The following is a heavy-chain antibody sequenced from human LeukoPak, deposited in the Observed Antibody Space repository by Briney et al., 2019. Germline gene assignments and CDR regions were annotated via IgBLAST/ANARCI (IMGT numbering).Heavy chain of an antibody. D-gene: IGHD2-15*01. V-gene: IGHV3-21*04. CDR2: ISSSSSYI. Sequence: GGSLRLSCAASGFTFSSYSMNWVRQAPGKGLEWVSSISSSSSYIYYADSVKGRFAISRDNAKNSLYLQMNSLRAEDTAVYYCARMRRYCSGGSCYSLDYWGQGTLVTVSS. J-gene: IGHJ4*02. CDR1: GFTFSSYS. CDR3: ARMRRYCSGGSCYSLDY.